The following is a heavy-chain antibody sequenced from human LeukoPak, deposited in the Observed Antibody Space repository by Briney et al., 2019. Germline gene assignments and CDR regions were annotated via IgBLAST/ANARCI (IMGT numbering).Heavy chain of an antibody. CDR1: GFAVSSNF. V-gene: IGHV3-66*01. CDR2: IYSGGST. Sequence: PGGSLRLSCAASGFAVSSNFMSWVRQAPGQGLEWVSLIYSGGSTYYADSVKGRFTISRDISKNTLYLQMNSLRAEDTAVYYCARERLELPSYYYGMDVWGQGTTVTVSS. CDR3: ARERLELPSYYYGMDV. D-gene: IGHD1-7*01. J-gene: IGHJ6*02.